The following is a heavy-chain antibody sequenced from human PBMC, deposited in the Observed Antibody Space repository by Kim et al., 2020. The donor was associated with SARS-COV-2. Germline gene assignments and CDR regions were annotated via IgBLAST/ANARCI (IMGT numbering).Heavy chain of an antibody. CDR2: ISGSGGLT. V-gene: IGHV3-23*01. J-gene: IGHJ4*02. CDR1: KFTFSRYA. Sequence: GGSLRLSCAASKFTFSRYAMSWVRQAPGKGLEWVSGISGSGGLTYYIDSVKGRFTISRDNSKNTLYLQMNSLRAEDTAVYYCAKEGGPHVDMEATMNSWGQGTLVTVSS. D-gene: IGHD5-12*01. CDR3: AKEGGPHVDMEATMNS.